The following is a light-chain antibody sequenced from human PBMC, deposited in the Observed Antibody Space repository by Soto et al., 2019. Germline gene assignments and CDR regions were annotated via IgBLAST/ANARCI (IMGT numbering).Light chain of an antibody. V-gene: IGKV3-11*01. Sequence: EIVLTQSPATLSSSPGERATLSCRASQSVSSYLAWYQQKPGQAPRLLIYDASNRATGIPDRFSGSGSGTDFTLTISSLEPEDFAVYYCQQRSNRPPTFGPGTKVDIK. CDR3: QQRSNRPPT. CDR2: DAS. CDR1: QSVSSY. J-gene: IGKJ3*01.